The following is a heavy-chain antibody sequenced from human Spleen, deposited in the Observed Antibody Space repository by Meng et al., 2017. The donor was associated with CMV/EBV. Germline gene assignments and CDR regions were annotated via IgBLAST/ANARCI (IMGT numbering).Heavy chain of an antibody. Sequence: EGQVLESGGGLVQPGGSLRLSCAASGFTFSSYAMSWVRQAPGKGLVWVSRINSDGSSTSYADSVKGRFTISRDNAKNTLYLQMNSLRAEDTAVYYCARDERGVSPDYWGQGTLVTVSS. V-gene: IGHV3-74*01. CDR3: ARDERGVSPDY. J-gene: IGHJ4*02. D-gene: IGHD3-10*01. CDR1: GFTFSSYA. CDR2: INSDGSST.